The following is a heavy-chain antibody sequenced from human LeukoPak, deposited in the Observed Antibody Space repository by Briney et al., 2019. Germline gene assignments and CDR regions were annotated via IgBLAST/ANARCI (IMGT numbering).Heavy chain of an antibody. D-gene: IGHD1-26*01. CDR1: GYXFTSYW. V-gene: IGHV5-51*01. Sequence: GESLKISCKGSGYXFTSYWICWVRQMPGKGLEWMGIIYPGDSDTRYSPSFQGQVTISADKSISTAYLQWSSLKASDTAMYYCATTIPMYSGSYYYFDYWGQGTLVTVSS. CDR3: ATTIPMYSGSYYYFDY. J-gene: IGHJ4*02. CDR2: IYPGDSDT.